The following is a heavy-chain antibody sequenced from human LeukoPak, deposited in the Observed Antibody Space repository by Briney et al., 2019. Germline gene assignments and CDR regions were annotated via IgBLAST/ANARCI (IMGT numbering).Heavy chain of an antibody. CDR2: ISYDGSNK. V-gene: IGHV3-30*18. CDR1: GFTFSSYG. D-gene: IGHD5-12*01. J-gene: IGHJ4*02. Sequence: GGSLRLSCAASGFTFSSYGMHWVRPAPGKGLEWVAVISYDGSNKYYADSVKGRFTISRDNSQNTLYLQMNSLRAEDTAVYYCAKDQTRGGHTHFDYWGQGTLVTVSS. CDR3: AKDQTRGGHTHFDY.